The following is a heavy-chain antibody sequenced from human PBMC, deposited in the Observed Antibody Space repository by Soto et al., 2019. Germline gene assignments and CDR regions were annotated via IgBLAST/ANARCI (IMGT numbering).Heavy chain of an antibody. CDR3: ARLVRSTAMVIFDY. Sequence: PSETLSLTCTVSGGSISSSNWWRWVRQPPGKGLEWIGEIYHSGSTNYNPSITSRVTISVDKSKNQFSLKLSSVTAADTAVYYCARLVRSTAMVIFDYWGQGTLVTVSS. D-gene: IGHD5-18*01. CDR1: GGSISSSNW. CDR2: IYHSGST. J-gene: IGHJ4*02. V-gene: IGHV4-4*02.